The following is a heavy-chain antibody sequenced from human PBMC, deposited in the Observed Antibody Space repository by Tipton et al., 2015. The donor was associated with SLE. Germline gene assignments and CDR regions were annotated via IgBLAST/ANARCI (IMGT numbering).Heavy chain of an antibody. Sequence: VQLVQSGEEVKKPGESLGISCKGSGYSFTSYWISWVRQMPGKGLEWMGRIDPSDSYTNYSPSFQGQVTISVDRSIDTAYLQWRSLKASDTAMYYCARRPHYRDDYFDYWGQGTLVTVSS. V-gene: IGHV5-10-1*04. D-gene: IGHD4-17*01. CDR1: GYSFTSYW. J-gene: IGHJ4*02. CDR2: IDPSDSYT. CDR3: ARRPHYRDDYFDY.